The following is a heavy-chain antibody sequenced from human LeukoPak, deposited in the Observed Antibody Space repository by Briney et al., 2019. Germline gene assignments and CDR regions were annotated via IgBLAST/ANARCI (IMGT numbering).Heavy chain of an antibody. CDR1: GFTFDDYG. CDR2: ISWNSGSI. V-gene: IGHV3-9*01. D-gene: IGHD3-22*01. J-gene: IGHJ4*02. Sequence: GGSLRLSCAAYGFTFDDYGMHWVRQAPGKGLEWVSGISWNSGSIGYADSVKGRFTISRDNAKNSLYLQMNSLRAEDTALYYCAKDSLYYYDSSGYYSWGQGTLVTVSS. CDR3: AKDSLYYYDSSGYYS.